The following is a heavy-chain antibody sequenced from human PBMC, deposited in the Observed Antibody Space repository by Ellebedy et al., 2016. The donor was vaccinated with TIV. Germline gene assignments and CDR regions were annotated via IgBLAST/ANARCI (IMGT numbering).Heavy chain of an antibody. CDR2: ITSSGATI. V-gene: IGHV3-11*01. CDR3: ALEGGHSYGSISL. CDR1: GFTFTDYY. J-gene: IGHJ4*02. Sequence: PGGSLRLSCAASGFTFTDYYMSWIRQAPGKGLEWISYITSSGATIYYADSAKGRFTISRDNAENSLYLQMNSLRVEDTVIYYCALEGGHSYGSISLWGQGTLVTVSS. D-gene: IGHD5-18*01.